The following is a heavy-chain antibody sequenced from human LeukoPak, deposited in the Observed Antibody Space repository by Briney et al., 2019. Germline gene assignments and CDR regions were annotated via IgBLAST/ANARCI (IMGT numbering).Heavy chain of an antibody. CDR1: GFTFSSYE. V-gene: IGHV3-48*03. Sequence: GGSLRLSCAASGFTFSSYEMNWVRQAPGKGLEWVSYISSSGSTIYYADSVKGRFTISRDNAKNSLYLQMNSLRAEDTAVYYCAAQSDYYDSSGDGVGFDPWGQGTLVTVSS. D-gene: IGHD3-22*01. CDR2: ISSSGSTI. CDR3: AAQSDYYDSSGDGVGFDP. J-gene: IGHJ5*02.